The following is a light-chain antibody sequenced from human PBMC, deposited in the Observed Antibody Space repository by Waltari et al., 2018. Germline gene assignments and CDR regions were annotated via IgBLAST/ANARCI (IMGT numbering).Light chain of an antibody. CDR3: QAWDSSTVV. CDR2: QDS. J-gene: IGLJ2*01. Sequence: CCYQQKPGQSPLLVIYQDSKRPSGIPKQFYAFNAVNTSTLTISGTLAMDESDYYCQAWDSSTVVFGGVTKLTVL. V-gene: IGLV3-1*01.